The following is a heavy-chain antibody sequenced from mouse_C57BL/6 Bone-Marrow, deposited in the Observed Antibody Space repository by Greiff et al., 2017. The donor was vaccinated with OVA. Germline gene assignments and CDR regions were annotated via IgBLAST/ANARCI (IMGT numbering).Heavy chain of an antibody. CDR1: GFNIKDDY. V-gene: IGHV14-4*01. Sequence: EVQLQQSGAELVRPGASVKLSCTASGFNIKDDYMHWVKQRPEQGLEWIGWIDPENGDTEYASKFQGKATITADTSSNTAYLQISSLTSEDTAVYYCTLDSSGPNPCYYYAMDYWGQGTSVTVSS. J-gene: IGHJ4*01. CDR2: IDPENGDT. D-gene: IGHD3-2*02. CDR3: TLDSSGPNPCYYYAMDY.